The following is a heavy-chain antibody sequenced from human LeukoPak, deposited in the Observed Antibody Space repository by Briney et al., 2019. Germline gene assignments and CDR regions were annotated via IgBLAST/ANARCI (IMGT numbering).Heavy chain of an antibody. Sequence: GGSLRLSCAASGFTFSSYAMSWVRQAPGKGLEWVSSVTGSSINTYYADSVKGRFTISRDDSKNALFLQMNSLRAEDTAVYYCAKRYASSGGYFDYWGQGTLVTVSP. CDR2: VTGSSINT. J-gene: IGHJ4*02. D-gene: IGHD3-10*01. CDR3: AKRYASSGGYFDY. V-gene: IGHV3-23*01. CDR1: GFTFSSYA.